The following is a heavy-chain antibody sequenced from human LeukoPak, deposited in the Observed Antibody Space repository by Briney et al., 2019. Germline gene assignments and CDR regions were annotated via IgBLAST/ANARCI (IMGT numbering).Heavy chain of an antibody. CDR2: IYYSGST. CDR1: GGSISGYY. V-gene: IGHV4-59*01. CDR3: ARVCSSSWFCALDI. D-gene: IGHD6-13*01. Sequence: PSETLSLTCTVSGGSISGYYWTWIRQPPGKGLEWIGYIYYSGSTNYNPSLKSRVTISVDTSKNQFSLKLSSVTAADTAVYYCARVCSSSWFCALDIWGQGTMVAVSS. J-gene: IGHJ3*02.